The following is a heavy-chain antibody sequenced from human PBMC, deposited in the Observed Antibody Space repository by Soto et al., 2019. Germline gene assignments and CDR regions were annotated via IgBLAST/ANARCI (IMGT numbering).Heavy chain of an antibody. CDR2: IHHRGTT. CDR3: ARGGDWKFDF. D-gene: IGHD2-21*02. CDR1: GDSISSDKW. J-gene: IGHJ4*02. Sequence: QVKLQESGPGLVKPSGTLSLTCDVSGDSISSDKWWSWVRQSPGRGLEWIGEIHHRGTTNCNPSLKSRVTISIEKSKNQFSLEMTSLTAADTAIYYCARGGDWKFDFWGQGSLVTVSS. V-gene: IGHV4-4*02.